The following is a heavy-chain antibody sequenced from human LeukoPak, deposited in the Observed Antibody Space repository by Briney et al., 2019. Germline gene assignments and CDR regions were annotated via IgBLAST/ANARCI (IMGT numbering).Heavy chain of an antibody. CDR3: ARVDFWSGYYTGVHDY. CDR2: INPNSGGT. D-gene: IGHD3-3*01. V-gene: IGHV1-2*02. J-gene: IGHJ4*02. CDR1: GYTFTGYY. Sequence: ASVKVSCKASGYTFTGYYMHWVRQAPGQGLEWMGWINPNSGGTNYAQKFQGRVTMTKDTSISTAYMELSRLRSDDTAVYYCARVDFWSGYYTGVHDYWGQGTLVTVSS.